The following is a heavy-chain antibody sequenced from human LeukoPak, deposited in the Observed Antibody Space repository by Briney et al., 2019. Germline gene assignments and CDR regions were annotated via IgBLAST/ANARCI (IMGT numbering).Heavy chain of an antibody. V-gene: IGHV1-18*01. CDR2: ISAYNGNT. Sequence: ASVKVSCKASGYTFTSYGISWVRQAPGQGLEWMGWISAYNGNTNYAQKLQGRVTMTTDTSTSTAYMELRSLRSDDTAVYYCARGNTYSSSWYSPYYYYMDVWGKGTTVTVSS. J-gene: IGHJ6*03. CDR1: GYTFTSYG. D-gene: IGHD6-13*01. CDR3: ARGNTYSSSWYSPYYYYMDV.